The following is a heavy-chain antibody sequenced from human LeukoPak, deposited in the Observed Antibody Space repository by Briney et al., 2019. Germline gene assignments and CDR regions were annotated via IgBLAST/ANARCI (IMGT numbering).Heavy chain of an antibody. J-gene: IGHJ6*02. D-gene: IGHD5-18*01. CDR1: GYTLTELS. V-gene: IGHV1-24*01. CDR2: FDPEDGET. CDR3: ATPTRGYSHGQGHYYYYGMDV. Sequence: ASVKVSCKVSGYTLTELSMHWVRQAPGKGLEWMGGFDPEDGETIYAQKFQGRVTMTEDTSTDTAYMELSSLRSEDTAVYYCATPTRGYSHGQGHYYYYGMDVWGQGTTVTVSS.